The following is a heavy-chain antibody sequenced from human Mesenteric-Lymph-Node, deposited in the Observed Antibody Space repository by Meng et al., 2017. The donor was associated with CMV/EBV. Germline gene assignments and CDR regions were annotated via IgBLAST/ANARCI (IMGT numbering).Heavy chain of an antibody. J-gene: IGHJ4*02. CDR2: INSDGGST. V-gene: IGHV3-74*01. CDR3: ARGGGYSYGFIDY. D-gene: IGHD5-18*01. CDR1: GFNFHDYG. Sequence: GGSLRLSCAASGFNFHDYGLSWVRQAPGKGLVWVSRINSDGGSTSYADSVKGRFTISRDNAKNTLYLQMNSLRAEDTAVYYCARGGGYSYGFIDYWGQGTLVTVSS.